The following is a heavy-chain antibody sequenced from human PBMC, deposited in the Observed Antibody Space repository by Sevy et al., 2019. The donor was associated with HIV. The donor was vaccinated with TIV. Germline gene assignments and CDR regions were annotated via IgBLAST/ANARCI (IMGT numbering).Heavy chain of an antibody. J-gene: IGHJ4*02. V-gene: IGHV3-23*01. CDR2: ITDSGDDT. CDR1: GFTFRDYA. Sequence: GGSLRLSCAASGFTFRDYAMSWVRQAPGKGLEWVSVITDSGDDTKSVDSVKGRFTISRDNSKNQLSLHMNSLRAEDTAVYFCARGVGSTYPESRKVDYWGQGTLVTVSS. D-gene: IGHD1-26*01. CDR3: ARGVGSTYPESRKVDY.